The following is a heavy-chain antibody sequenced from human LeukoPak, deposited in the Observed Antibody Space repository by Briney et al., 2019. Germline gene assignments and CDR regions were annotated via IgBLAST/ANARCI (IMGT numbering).Heavy chain of an antibody. V-gene: IGHV4-59*01. CDR1: GGSISSYY. CDR3: ARGSTYYYYMDV. Sequence: SETLSLTCTVSGGSISSYYWSWIRQPPGKGLEWIGYIYYSGSTNYNPSLKSRVTISVDTSKNQFSLKLSSVTAADTAVYYCARGSTYYYYMDVWGKGTTVTISS. CDR2: IYYSGST. J-gene: IGHJ6*03.